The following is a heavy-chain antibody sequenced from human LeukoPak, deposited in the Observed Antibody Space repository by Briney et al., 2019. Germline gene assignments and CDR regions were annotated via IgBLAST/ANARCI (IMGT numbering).Heavy chain of an antibody. CDR1: GYTFTRYL. J-gene: IGHJ1*01. Sequence: ASVKVSCKASGYTFTRYLMHWVRQAPGQGLEWMGIINPSGGSTNYPQKFQGRVTMTRDTSTSTVYMELSSLRSEDTAVYFCATGRDGYNSEYFQHWGQGTLVTVLS. D-gene: IGHD5-24*01. CDR3: ATGRDGYNSEYFQH. CDR2: INPSGGST. V-gene: IGHV1-46*01.